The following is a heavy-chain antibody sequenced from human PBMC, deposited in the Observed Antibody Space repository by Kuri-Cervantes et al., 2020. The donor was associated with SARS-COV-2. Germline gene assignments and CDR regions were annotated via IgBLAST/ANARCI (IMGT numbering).Heavy chain of an antibody. D-gene: IGHD3-10*01. J-gene: IGHJ4*02. CDR3: ARMGSGGKLFDY. V-gene: IGHV4-59*01. CDR1: DGSINNYY. Sequence: SETLSLTCIVSDGSINNYYWSWSRQPPGKGLEWIGYIHYNGATHYNPSLKSRVTISMDTSKNQFSLKMSSVTAADTAVYYCARMGSGGKLFDYWGQGTLVTVSS. CDR2: IHYNGAT.